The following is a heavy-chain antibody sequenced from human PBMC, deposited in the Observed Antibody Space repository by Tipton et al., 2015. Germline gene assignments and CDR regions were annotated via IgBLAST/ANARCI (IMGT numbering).Heavy chain of an antibody. Sequence: TLSLTCTVSGGSISSGKYYWSWIRQHPGKGLEWIGYIYYSGNTYYNPSLKSRVTISVDTSKSQFSLKLTSVTAADTAVYYCARVKVATMLYYFDYWGQGTLATVSS. V-gene: IGHV4-31*03. J-gene: IGHJ4*02. CDR1: GGSISSGKYY. CDR3: ARVKVATMLYYFDY. D-gene: IGHD5-12*01. CDR2: IYYSGNT.